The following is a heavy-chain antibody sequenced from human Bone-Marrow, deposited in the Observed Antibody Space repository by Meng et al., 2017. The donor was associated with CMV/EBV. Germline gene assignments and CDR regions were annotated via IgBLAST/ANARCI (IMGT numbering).Heavy chain of an antibody. CDR2: INPSGGST. Sequence: ASVKVSCKASGYTFTSYGISWVRQAPGQGLEWMGIINPSGGSTSYAQKFQGRVTMTRDTSTSTVYMELSSLRSEDTAVYYCARANSVGAGYYYYGMDVWGQGTTVTVSS. V-gene: IGHV1-46*01. CDR1: GYTFTSYG. CDR3: ARANSVGAGYYYYGMDV. D-gene: IGHD1-26*01. J-gene: IGHJ6*02.